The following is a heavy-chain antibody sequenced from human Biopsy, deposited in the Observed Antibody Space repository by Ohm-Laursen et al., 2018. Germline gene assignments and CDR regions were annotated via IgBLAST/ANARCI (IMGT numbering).Heavy chain of an antibody. CDR2: IYGDDRT. J-gene: IGHJ6*02. V-gene: IGHV3-53*01. CDR3: ARDPIVGSKADGMDV. Sequence: GSLRLSCTASGFNVNNKFMSWVRQAPGKGLEWVSVIYGDDRTYYADSVKGRFTISRDNSKNTVYLQMNSLRVEDTAVYYCARDPIVGSKADGMDVWGQGTTVTVSS. D-gene: IGHD1-26*01. CDR1: GFNVNNKF.